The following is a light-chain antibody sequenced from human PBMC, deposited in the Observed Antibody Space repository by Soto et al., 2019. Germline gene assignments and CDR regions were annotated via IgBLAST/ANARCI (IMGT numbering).Light chain of an antibody. CDR1: QSVSSY. CDR3: QQRSNWPPGT. V-gene: IGKV3-11*01. CDR2: DAS. Sequence: EIVLTQSPATLSLSPGERATLSCRASQSVSSYLAWYQQKPGQAPRLLIYDASNRATGIPARFSGSGSGTDFTLTISSLEPEDFAVYYCQQRSNWPPGTCGRGTKLEIK. J-gene: IGKJ2*01.